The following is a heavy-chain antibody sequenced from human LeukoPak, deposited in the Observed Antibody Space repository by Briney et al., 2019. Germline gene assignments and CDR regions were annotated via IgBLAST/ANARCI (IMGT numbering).Heavy chain of an antibody. CDR3: AKGDSSSSLIYYFDY. D-gene: IGHD6-6*01. Sequence: GGSLRLSCAASGSTFSSYGMHWVRQAPGKGLEWVAVISYDGGNKYYADSVKGRFTISRDNSKNTLYLQMNSLRAEDTAVYYCAKGDSSSSLIYYFDYWGQGTLVTVSS. CDR2: ISYDGGNK. J-gene: IGHJ4*02. V-gene: IGHV3-30*18. CDR1: GSTFSSYG.